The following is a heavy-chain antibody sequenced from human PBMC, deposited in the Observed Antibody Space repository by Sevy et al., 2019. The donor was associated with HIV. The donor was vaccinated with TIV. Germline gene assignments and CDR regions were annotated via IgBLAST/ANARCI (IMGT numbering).Heavy chain of an antibody. CDR3: ARVGGCSSTSCYWYFDL. V-gene: IGHV1-2*02. J-gene: IGHJ2*01. Sequence: ASVKDSCKASGYTFTGYYMHWVRQAPGQGLEWMGWINPNSGGTNYAQKFQGRVTMTRDTSISTAYMELSRLRSDDTAVYYCARVGGCSSTSCYWYFDLWGRGTLVTVSS. CDR2: INPNSGGT. CDR1: GYTFTGYY. D-gene: IGHD2-2*01.